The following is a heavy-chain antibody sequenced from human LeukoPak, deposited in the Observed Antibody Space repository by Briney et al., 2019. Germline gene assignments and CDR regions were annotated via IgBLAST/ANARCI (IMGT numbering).Heavy chain of an antibody. Sequence: SETLSLTCTVSGGSVSSGSYYWSWIRQPPGKGLEWIGEINHSGSTNYNPSLKSRVTISVDKSKNQFSLKLSSVTAADTAVYYCARDPYAFDIWGQGTMVTVSS. CDR2: INHSGST. J-gene: IGHJ3*02. V-gene: IGHV4-61*01. CDR1: GGSVSSGSYY. CDR3: ARDPYAFDI.